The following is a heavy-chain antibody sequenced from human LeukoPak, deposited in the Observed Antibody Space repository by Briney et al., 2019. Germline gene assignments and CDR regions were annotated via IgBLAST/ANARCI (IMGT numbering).Heavy chain of an antibody. V-gene: IGHV1-2*02. Sequence: ASVKLSCNSPGYTFTGYYMHWVRQAPGQGLEWMGWINPNSGGTNYAQKFQGRGTMTRDTSISTAYMELSRLRSDDTAVYYCASGVYYDSSGYSIDAFDIWGQGTMVAVSS. J-gene: IGHJ3*02. CDR1: GYTFTGYY. CDR2: INPNSGGT. CDR3: ASGVYYDSSGYSIDAFDI. D-gene: IGHD3-22*01.